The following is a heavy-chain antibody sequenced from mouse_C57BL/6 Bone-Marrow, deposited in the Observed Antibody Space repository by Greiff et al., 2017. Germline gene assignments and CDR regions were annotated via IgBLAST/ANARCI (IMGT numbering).Heavy chain of an antibody. Sequence: DVMLVESGGGLVKPGGSLKLSCAASGFTFSSYTMSWVRQTPEKRLEWVATISGGGGNTYYPDSVKGRFTISRDNAENTLYLQLSRLRSEDTALYYCARRASGSSSWYFDVWGTGTTVTVSS. V-gene: IGHV5-9*01. CDR3: ARRASGSSSWYFDV. D-gene: IGHD1-1*01. CDR1: GFTFSSYT. J-gene: IGHJ1*03. CDR2: ISGGGGNT.